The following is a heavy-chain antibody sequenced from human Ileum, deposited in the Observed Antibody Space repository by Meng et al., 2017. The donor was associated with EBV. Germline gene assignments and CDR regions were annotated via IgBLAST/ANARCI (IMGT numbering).Heavy chain of an antibody. Sequence: QGHVQQWGAGLLKPSETLSLTCAVYGGSFSGYYWSWIRQPPGKGLEWIGEINHSGSTNYNPSLKSRVTISVDTSKNQFSLKLSSVTAADTAVYYCARGNKVSDRGFDYWGQGTLVTVSS. D-gene: IGHD3-10*01. CDR3: ARGNKVSDRGFDY. J-gene: IGHJ4*02. CDR1: GGSFSGYY. CDR2: INHSGST. V-gene: IGHV4-34*01.